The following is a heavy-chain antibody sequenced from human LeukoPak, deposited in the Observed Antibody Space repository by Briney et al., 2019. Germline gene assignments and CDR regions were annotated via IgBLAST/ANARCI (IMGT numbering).Heavy chain of an antibody. CDR1: GFTFSRYG. J-gene: IGHJ4*02. CDR3: AKDMGYYYGSGSYPPENDY. V-gene: IGHV3-30*18. CDR2: VSFEGSNK. D-gene: IGHD3-10*01. Sequence: PGRSLRLSCAASGFTFSRYGMHWVRQAPGKGLEWVAVVSFEGSNKYYADSVKGRFTISRDNSKNTLSLQMSSLRAEDTAVYYCAKDMGYYYGSGSYPPENDYWGQGTLVTVSS.